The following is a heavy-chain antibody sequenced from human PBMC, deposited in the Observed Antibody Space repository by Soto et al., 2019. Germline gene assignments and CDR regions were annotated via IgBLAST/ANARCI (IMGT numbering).Heavy chain of an antibody. CDR1: GFTFGSYS. D-gene: IGHD4-17*01. CDR2: ISSSSSYI. V-gene: IGHV3-21*01. CDR3: ARAHTTVTTFDY. Sequence: PGGSLRLSCAASGFTFGSYSMNWVRQAPGKGLEWVSSISSSSSYIYYADSVKGRFTISRDNAKNSLYLQMNSLRAEDTAVYYCARAHTTVTTFDYWGQGTLVTVSS. J-gene: IGHJ4*02.